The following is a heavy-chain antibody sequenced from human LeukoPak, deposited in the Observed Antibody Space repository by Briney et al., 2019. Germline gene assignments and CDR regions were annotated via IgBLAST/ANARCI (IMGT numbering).Heavy chain of an antibody. D-gene: IGHD3-10*01. J-gene: IGHJ6*03. Sequence: GASVKVSCKASGYTFTGYYMHWVRQAPGQGLEWMGWINPNSGGTNYAQKFQGRVTMTRDTSISTAYMELSRLRSDDTAVYYCASRFGEGYYYYYMDVWGKGTTVTVSS. CDR1: GYTFTGYY. V-gene: IGHV1-2*02. CDR3: ASRFGEGYYYYYMDV. CDR2: INPNSGGT.